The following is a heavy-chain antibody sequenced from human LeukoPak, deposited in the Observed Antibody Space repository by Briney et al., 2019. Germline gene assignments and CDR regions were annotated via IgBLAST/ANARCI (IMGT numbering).Heavy chain of an antibody. J-gene: IGHJ3*02. D-gene: IGHD3-10*01. V-gene: IGHV5-51*01. CDR2: IYPGDSDT. Sequence: GESLKISCKGSGYSFTSYWIGWGRQMPGKGLEWMGIIYPGDSDTRYSPSFQGQVTISADKSISTAYLQWSSLKASDTAMYYCGVRGVIFPDAFDIWGQGTMVTVSS. CDR3: GVRGVIFPDAFDI. CDR1: GYSFTSYW.